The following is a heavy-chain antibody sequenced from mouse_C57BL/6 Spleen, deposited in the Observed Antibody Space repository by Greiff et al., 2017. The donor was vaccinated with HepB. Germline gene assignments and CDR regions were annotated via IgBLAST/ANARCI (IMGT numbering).Heavy chain of an antibody. V-gene: IGHV1-80*01. J-gene: IGHJ1*03. D-gene: IGHD2-4*01. CDR1: GYAFSSYW. CDR2: IYPGDGDT. Sequence: LQESGAELVKPGASVKISCKASGYAFSSYWMNWVKQRPGKGLEWIGQIYPGDGDTNYNGKFKGKATLTADKSSSTAYMQLSSLTSEDSAVYFCARSIYYDSDVWGTVTTVTVSS. CDR3: ARSIYYDSDV.